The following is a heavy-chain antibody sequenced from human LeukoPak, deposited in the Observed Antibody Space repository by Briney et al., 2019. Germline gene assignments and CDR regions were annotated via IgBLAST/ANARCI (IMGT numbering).Heavy chain of an antibody. CDR1: GGSISSYY. V-gene: IGHV4-59*08. J-gene: IGHJ6*02. CDR2: IYYSGST. D-gene: IGHD4-11*01. CDR3: ARLAAMTSAYGMDV. Sequence: NPSETLSLTCTVSGGSISSYYWSWIRQPPGKGLEWIGYIYYSGSTNYNPSLKSRVTISVDTSKNQFSLKLSSVTAADTAVYHCARLAAMTSAYGMDVWGQGTTVTVSS.